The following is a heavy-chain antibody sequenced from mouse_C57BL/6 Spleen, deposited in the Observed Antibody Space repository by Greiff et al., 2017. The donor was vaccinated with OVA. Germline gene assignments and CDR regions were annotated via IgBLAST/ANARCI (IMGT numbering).Heavy chain of an antibody. D-gene: IGHD1-1*01. CDR2: IYPGDGDT. CDR3: ARSGYYGSSGAY. J-gene: IGHJ3*01. CDR1: GYAFSSSW. Sequence: QVQLKQSGPELVKPGASVKISCKASGYAFSSSWMNWVKQRPGKGLEWIGRIYPGDGDTNYNGKFKGKATLTADKSSSTAYMQLSSLTSEDSAVYFCARSGYYGSSGAYWGQGTLVTVSA. V-gene: IGHV1-82*01.